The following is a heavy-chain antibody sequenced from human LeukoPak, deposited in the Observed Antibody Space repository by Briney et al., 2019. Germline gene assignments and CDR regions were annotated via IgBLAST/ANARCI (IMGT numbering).Heavy chain of an antibody. V-gene: IGHV3-53*01. D-gene: IGHD3-22*01. J-gene: IGHJ4*02. CDR3: ARGPPRNYDSSGYSGIDY. Sequence: GGSLRPSCAASGFTFRNAYMSWVRQAPGKGLEWASVIYSGGSTYYADSVKGRFTISRDNSKNTLYLQMNSLRAEDTAVYYCARGPPRNYDSSGYSGIDYWGQGTLVTVSS. CDR2: IYSGGST. CDR1: GFTFRNAY.